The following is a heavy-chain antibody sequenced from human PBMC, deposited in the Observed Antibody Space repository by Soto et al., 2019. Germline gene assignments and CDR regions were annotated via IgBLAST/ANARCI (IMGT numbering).Heavy chain of an antibody. CDR2: VYYTGST. CDR3: VRSVAVPGAHIDY. CDR1: GVSISGSY. D-gene: IGHD6-19*01. Sequence: KSXETLTLSCRVSGVSISGSYWSWIRQSPGKELEWLGYVYYTGSTNYSPSLRSRVSISVDTSKNEFSLRLSSVTAADTAVYFCVRSVAVPGAHIDYWGQGTPVTVYS. V-gene: IGHV4-59*01. J-gene: IGHJ4*02.